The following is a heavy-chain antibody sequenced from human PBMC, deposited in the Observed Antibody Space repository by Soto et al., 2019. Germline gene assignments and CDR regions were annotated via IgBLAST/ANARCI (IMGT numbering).Heavy chain of an antibody. CDR1: GYTFTSYG. J-gene: IGHJ4*02. CDR2: ISAYNGNT. V-gene: IGHV1-18*01. Sequence: QVQLVQSGAEVKKPGASVKVSCKASGYTFTSYGISWVRQAPGQGLEWMGWISAYNGNTNYAQKRQGRGTVTTDTSTSTAYMGLRSLRSEETAVYYCARDAGVSGELYYWGQGTLVTVSS. D-gene: IGHD3-16*01. CDR3: ARDAGVSGELYY.